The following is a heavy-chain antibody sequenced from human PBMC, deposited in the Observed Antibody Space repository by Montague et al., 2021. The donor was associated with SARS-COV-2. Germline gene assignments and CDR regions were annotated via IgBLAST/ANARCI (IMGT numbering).Heavy chain of an antibody. CDR2: IYHSGGT. Sequence: SETLSLTCSVSGYSISSGYYWGWIRQPPGKGLEWIGNIYHSGGTCYSPSLKSRVTVSVDTSKNQFSLRLSSVTAADTAVYYCARWYYGSGSYPHWGQGTLVTVSS. V-gene: IGHV4-38-2*01. CDR1: GYSISSGYY. CDR3: ARWYYGSGSYPH. D-gene: IGHD3-10*01. J-gene: IGHJ4*02.